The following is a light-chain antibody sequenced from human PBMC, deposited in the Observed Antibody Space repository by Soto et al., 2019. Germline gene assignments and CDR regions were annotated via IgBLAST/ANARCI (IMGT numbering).Light chain of an antibody. CDR1: QSVSDW. CDR3: HQYNSYTWT. V-gene: IGKV1-5*01. CDR2: DTS. Sequence: IQMPQSPSTLSASVGDRVTITGRASQSVSDWLAWYQQKPGNPPKLLIYDTSRLESAVPSRFSASGSGTEFTLTISGLQPDDFATYYCHQYNSYTWTFGQGTKVDIK. J-gene: IGKJ1*01.